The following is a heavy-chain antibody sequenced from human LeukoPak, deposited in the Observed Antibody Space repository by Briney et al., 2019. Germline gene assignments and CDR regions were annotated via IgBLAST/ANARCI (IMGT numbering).Heavy chain of an antibody. D-gene: IGHD6-13*01. J-gene: IGHJ5*02. CDR2: IIPILGTA. CDR1: GGTFSSYA. CDR3: ARAYPDSSSRPNWFVP. V-gene: IGHV1-69*13. Sequence: ASVKVSCKASGGTFSSYAISWVRPAPGQGLEWMGGIIPILGTANYAQKFQGRVTITADESTSTAYMELRSLRSEDTGVYYCARAYPDSSSRPNWFVPCGQGTLVTVSS.